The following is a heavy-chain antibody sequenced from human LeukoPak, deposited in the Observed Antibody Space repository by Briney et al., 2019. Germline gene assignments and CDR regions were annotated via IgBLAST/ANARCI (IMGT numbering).Heavy chain of an antibody. V-gene: IGHV3-7*01. CDR3: AKGWSDHQY. CDR2: INQDGSEK. D-gene: IGHD6-13*01. J-gene: IGHJ4*02. Sequence: GGSLRLSCAASGITFSSYWMTWVRQPPGKGLEWVANINQDGSEKNYVDSVKGRFTISRDNAKNSVYLQMNSLRAEDAALYYCAKGWSDHQYWGQGTLVTVSS. CDR1: GITFSSYW.